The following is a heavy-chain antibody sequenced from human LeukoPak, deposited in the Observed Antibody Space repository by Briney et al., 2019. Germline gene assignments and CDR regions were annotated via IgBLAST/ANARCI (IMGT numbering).Heavy chain of an antibody. D-gene: IGHD6-19*01. CDR1: GYTFTSYG. CDR3: AREAVAAPYYYYYYMDV. V-gene: IGHV1-18*01. J-gene: IGHJ6*03. CDR2: ISAYNGNT. Sequence: ASVKVSCKASGYTFTSYGISWVRQAPGQGLEWMGWISAYNGNTNYAQKLQGRVTMTTDTSTSTAYMELRSLRSDDTAVYYCAREAVAAPYYYYYYMDVWGKGTTVTVSS.